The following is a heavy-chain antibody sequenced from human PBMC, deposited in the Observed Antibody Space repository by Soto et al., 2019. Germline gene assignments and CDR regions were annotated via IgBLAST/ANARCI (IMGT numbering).Heavy chain of an antibody. D-gene: IGHD2-2*01. V-gene: IGHV3-7*01. J-gene: IGHJ6*02. CDR3: ARDTYCSSTSCYYYYGMDV. CDR2: IKQDGSEK. Sequence: LRLSCAASGFTFSSYWMSWVRQTPGKGLEWVANIKQDGSEKYYVDSVKGRFTISRDNAKNSLYLQMNSLRAEDTAVYYCARDTYCSSTSCYYYYGMDVWGQGTTVTVS. CDR1: GFTFSSYW.